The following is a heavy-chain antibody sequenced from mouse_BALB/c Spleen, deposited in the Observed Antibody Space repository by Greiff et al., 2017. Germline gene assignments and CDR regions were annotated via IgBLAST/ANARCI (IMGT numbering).Heavy chain of an antibody. CDR1: GFAFSSYD. Sequence: EVMLVESGGGLVKPGGSLKLSCAASGFAFSSYDMSWVRQTPEKRLEWVAYISSGGGSTYYPDTVKGRFTISRDNAKNTLYLQMSSLKSEDTAMYYCARGTGLEAWFAYWGQGTLVTVSA. D-gene: IGHD4-1*01. CDR2: ISSGGGST. CDR3: ARGTGLEAWFAY. J-gene: IGHJ3*01. V-gene: IGHV5-12-1*01.